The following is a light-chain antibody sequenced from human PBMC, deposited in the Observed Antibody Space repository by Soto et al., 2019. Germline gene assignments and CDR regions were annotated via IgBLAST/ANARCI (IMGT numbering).Light chain of an antibody. Sequence: QSVLTQPPSVSGAPGQRVTISCTGSSSNIGAGYDVHWCQQLPGTAPKLLIYGNSNRPSGVPDRFSGSKSGTSASLAITGLQAEDEADYYCQSYDSRDVFGTGTKVTVL. CDR2: GNS. V-gene: IGLV1-40*01. CDR1: SSNIGAGYD. J-gene: IGLJ1*01. CDR3: QSYDSRDV.